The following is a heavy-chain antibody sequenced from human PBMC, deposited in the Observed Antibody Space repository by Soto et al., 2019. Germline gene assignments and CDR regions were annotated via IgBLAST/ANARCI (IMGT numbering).Heavy chain of an antibody. J-gene: IGHJ6*02. Sequence: QVQLVESGGGVVQPGRSQRLSCAASGFTYSSYAMYRVRQAPGKGLEWVAVISYDGNNKYYADSVKGRFTISRDNSKNTLYLQMNSLRAEDTAVYYCARAGCDGGSCYTLVGLRYGMDLWGQGTTVTVTS. CDR3: ARAGCDGGSCYTLVGLRYGMDL. D-gene: IGHD2-15*01. CDR1: GFTYSSYA. V-gene: IGHV3-30-3*01. CDR2: ISYDGNNK.